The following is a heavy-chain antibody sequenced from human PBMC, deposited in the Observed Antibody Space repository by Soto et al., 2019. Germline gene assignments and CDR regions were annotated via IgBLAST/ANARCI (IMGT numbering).Heavy chain of an antibody. V-gene: IGHV4-59*08. CDR1: GASLNDFS. CDR2: VSYSGRP. D-gene: IGHD3-3*01. CDR3: ARHFLGQARQRLFVDY. Sequence: QVQLRESGPGLVRPSETLSLSCSVSGASLNDFSWSWIRQPPGRGLEWIGYVSYSGRPTYSPSLKSRVTISLDTSKNAFSLNLTSMTAAGTAIYYCARHFLGQARQRLFVDYWGQGTLATVSS. J-gene: IGHJ4*02.